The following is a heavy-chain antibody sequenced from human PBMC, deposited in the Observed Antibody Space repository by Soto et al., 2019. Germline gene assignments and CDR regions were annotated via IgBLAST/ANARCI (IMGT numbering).Heavy chain of an antibody. V-gene: IGHV3-48*01. CDR3: ARDQRYGDRYNYCGVDG. D-gene: IGHD2-21*02. CDR1: GFSFSTHS. Sequence: EVQLVESGGGLIQPGGSLRLSCAASGFSFSTHSMNWVRQAPGKGLEWVSYVTRTSFSIYYADSVKGRFTISRDNAKNSLYLQMNSLRAEDTAVYYCARDQRYGDRYNYCGVDGWGKGTTVTVSS. J-gene: IGHJ6*04. CDR2: VTRTSFSI.